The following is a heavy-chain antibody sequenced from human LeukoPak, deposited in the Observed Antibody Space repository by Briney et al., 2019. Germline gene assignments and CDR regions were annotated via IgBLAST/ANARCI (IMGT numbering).Heavy chain of an antibody. CDR1: GGSFSGYY. D-gene: IGHD6-19*01. CDR2: INHSGST. Sequence: SETLSLTCAVYGGSFSGYYWSWIRQPPGKGLEWIGEINHSGSTNYNPSLKSQVTISVDTSKNQFSLKLSSVTAADTAVYYCARELSDSSGWYDYWGQGTLVTVSS. V-gene: IGHV4-34*01. CDR3: ARELSDSSGWYDY. J-gene: IGHJ4*02.